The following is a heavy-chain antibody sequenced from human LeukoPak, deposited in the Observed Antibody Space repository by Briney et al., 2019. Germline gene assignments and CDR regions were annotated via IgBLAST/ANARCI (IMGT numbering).Heavy chain of an antibody. J-gene: IGHJ4*02. V-gene: IGHV3-30*04. D-gene: IGHD3-10*01. CDR3: ARVNTMVRGASYFDY. CDR1: GFTFSSYA. Sequence: PGGSLRLSCAASGFTFSSYAMHWVRQAPGKGLEWVAVISYDGSNKYYADSAKGRFTISRDNSKNTPYLQMNSLRAEDTAVYYCARVNTMVRGASYFDYWGQGTLVTVSS. CDR2: ISYDGSNK.